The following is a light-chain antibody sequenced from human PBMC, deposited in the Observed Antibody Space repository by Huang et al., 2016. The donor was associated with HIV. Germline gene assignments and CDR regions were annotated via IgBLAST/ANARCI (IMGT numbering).Light chain of an antibody. CDR3: MQALQTPRT. CDR2: LSS. J-gene: IGKJ5*01. Sequence: DIVMTQSPLSLPVSPGEPASISCRSSQSLLHSNGYNYLDWYLKKPGQSPQLLIYLSSKRASGVPDRFSGSGSVLDFTLKISRVEAEDVGVYYCMQALQTPRTFGQGTRLEIK. CDR1: QSLLHSNGYNY. V-gene: IGKV2-28*01.